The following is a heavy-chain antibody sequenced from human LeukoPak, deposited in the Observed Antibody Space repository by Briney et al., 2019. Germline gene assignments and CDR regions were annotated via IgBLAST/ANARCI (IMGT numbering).Heavy chain of an antibody. CDR1: GGSFSGYY. CDR2: IYYSGST. D-gene: IGHD3-22*01. Sequence: PSETLSLTCAVYGGSFSGYYWSWIRQPPGKGPECIGHIYYSGSTYYNPSLKSRVTISVDTSKNQFSLKLSSVTAADTAVYYCARGRGVPYYYDSSGYYPADYWGQGTLVTVSS. CDR3: ARGRGVPYYYDSSGYYPADY. V-gene: IGHV4-30-4*01. J-gene: IGHJ4*02.